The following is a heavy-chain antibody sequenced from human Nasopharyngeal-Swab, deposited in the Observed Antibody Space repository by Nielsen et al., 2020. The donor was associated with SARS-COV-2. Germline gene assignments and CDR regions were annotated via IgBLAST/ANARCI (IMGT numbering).Heavy chain of an antibody. CDR1: GFRFGTYW. CDR2: INDDGSST. V-gene: IGHV3-74*01. Sequence: GESLKISCAASGFRFGTYWMHWVRQAPGEGLMWVSQINDDGSSTNYADSVKGRFTISRDNTKNTLYLQMHSLRAEDTAVYYCARSSSWALEYWGQGTPVTVSA. D-gene: IGHD6-13*01. J-gene: IGHJ4*02. CDR3: ARSSSWALEY.